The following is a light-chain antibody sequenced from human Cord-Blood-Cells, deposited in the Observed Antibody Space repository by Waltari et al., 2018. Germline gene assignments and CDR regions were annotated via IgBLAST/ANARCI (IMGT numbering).Light chain of an antibody. Sequence: QSALTQPPSPSRSPGQSVTLSCTGTSSDVGGYNYVSWYQQHPGKAPKLMIYEVSTRPSGVPDRFSGSKSGNTASLTVSGLQAEDEADYYCSSYAGSNNVVFGGGTKLTVL. V-gene: IGLV2-8*01. CDR1: SSDVGGYNY. J-gene: IGLJ2*01. CDR2: EVS. CDR3: SSYAGSNNVV.